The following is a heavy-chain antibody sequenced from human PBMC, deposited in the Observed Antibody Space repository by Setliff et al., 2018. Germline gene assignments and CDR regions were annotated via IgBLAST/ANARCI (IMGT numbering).Heavy chain of an antibody. D-gene: IGHD3-3*01. J-gene: IGHJ6*03. CDR3: ARMTGFQYIDV. Sequence: SETLSLTCSVSGASLNSGVYYWSWIRQHPGKGLEWIGYIYYSGSTSYYNPSFKSRLTISVDTSQNQFSLTLTSVTAADTAVYYCARMTGFQYIDVWGKGTTVTVSS. CDR1: GASLNSGVYY. CDR2: IYYSGSTS. V-gene: IGHV4-30-4*08.